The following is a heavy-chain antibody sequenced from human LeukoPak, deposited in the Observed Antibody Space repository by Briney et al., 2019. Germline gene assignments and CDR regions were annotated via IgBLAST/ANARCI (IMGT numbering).Heavy chain of an antibody. CDR1: GYTLTELS. CDR3: AAVAGYYYYYGMDV. CDR2: FDPEDGET. D-gene: IGHD6-19*01. V-gene: IGHV1-24*01. Sequence: ASVKVSCKVSGYTLTELSMHWVRQAPGKGLEWMGGFDPEDGETIYAQKFQGRVTMTEDTSTDTAYMELSSLRSEDTAVYYCAAVAGYYYYYGMDVWAKGPRSPSP. J-gene: IGHJ6*02.